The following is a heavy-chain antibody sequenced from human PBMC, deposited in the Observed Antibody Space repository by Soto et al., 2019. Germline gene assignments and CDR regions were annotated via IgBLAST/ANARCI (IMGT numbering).Heavy chain of an antibody. V-gene: IGHV4-59*08. CDR1: GGSISSYY. CDR2: IYYSGST. Sequence: SETLSLTCTVSGGSISSYYWSWIRQPPGKGLEWIGYIYYSGSTNYNPSLKSRVTISVDTSKNQLSLKLNSMTAADTAVYYCAKGGSGSYSNAFDIWGQGTMVTVSS. D-gene: IGHD3-10*01. CDR3: AKGGSGSYSNAFDI. J-gene: IGHJ3*02.